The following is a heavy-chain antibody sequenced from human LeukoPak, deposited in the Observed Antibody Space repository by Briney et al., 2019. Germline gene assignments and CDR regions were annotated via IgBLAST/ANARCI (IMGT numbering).Heavy chain of an antibody. V-gene: IGHV1-18*01. D-gene: IGHD2-15*01. CDR3: ARVVLVAQEAFDI. J-gene: IGHJ3*02. Sequence: ASVKVSCKASGYTFTSYGFAWVRQAPGQGLEWMGWINAYNDNTNYAQKVQDRVTMTTDTSTSTAYMELRSLRSDDTAVYHCARVVLVAQEAFDIWGQGTMVTVSS. CDR1: GYTFTSYG. CDR2: INAYNDNT.